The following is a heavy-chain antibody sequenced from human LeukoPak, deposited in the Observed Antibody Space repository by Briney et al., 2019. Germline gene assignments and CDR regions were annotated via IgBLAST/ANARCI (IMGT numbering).Heavy chain of an antibody. V-gene: IGHV3-23*01. D-gene: IGHD6-6*01. J-gene: IGHJ6*02. CDR2: ISGSGGST. CDR3: AKDSSSSNYYYGLDV. Sequence: GGSLRLSCAASAFTFSSYAMSWVRQAPGKGLEWVSTISGSGGSTYYADSVRGRFTISRDNSKNTLYLQMNSLRAEDTAIYYCAKDSSSSNYYYGLDVWGQGTTVTVSS. CDR1: AFTFSSYA.